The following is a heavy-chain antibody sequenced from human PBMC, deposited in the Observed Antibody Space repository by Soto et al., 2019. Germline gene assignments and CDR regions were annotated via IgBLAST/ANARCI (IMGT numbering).Heavy chain of an antibody. CDR1: GGSISSGGYY. Sequence: QVQLQESGPGLVKPSQTLSLTCTVSGGSISSGGYYWSWIRQHPGKGLEWIGYIYYSGSTYYNPSLTSRVTTSVEPSKNQFSLKLSSVTAADTAVYYCARVPLYGSGTVLRFDPWGQGTLVTASS. V-gene: IGHV4-31*03. CDR3: ARVPLYGSGTVLRFDP. CDR2: IYYSGST. D-gene: IGHD3-10*01. J-gene: IGHJ5*02.